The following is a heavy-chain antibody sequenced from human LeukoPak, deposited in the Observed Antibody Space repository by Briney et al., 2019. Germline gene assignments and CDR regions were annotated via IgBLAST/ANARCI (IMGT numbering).Heavy chain of an antibody. D-gene: IGHD3-10*01. CDR2: INHSGST. J-gene: IGHJ4*02. CDR1: GDSITSSTYY. CDR3: ARRRRGVMCFDY. V-gene: IGHV4-39*07. Sequence: SETLSLTCSVSGDSITSSTYYWGWIRQPPGKGLEWIGEINHSGSTNYNPSLKSRVTISVDTSKNQFSLKLSSVTAADTAVYYCARRRRGVMCFDYWGQGTLVTVSS.